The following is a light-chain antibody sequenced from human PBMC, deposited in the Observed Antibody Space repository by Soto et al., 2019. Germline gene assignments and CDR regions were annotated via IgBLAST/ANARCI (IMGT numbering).Light chain of an antibody. Sequence: EIVLTQSPGTLSLSPGERATLSCRASQSVSSSFLAWYQQRTGPAPRLLIYAASRRATGIPDRFSGSGSGTDFTLTISRLEPEDFAVYYCQQYGSSPCFGQGTKLEIK. V-gene: IGKV3-20*01. CDR3: QQYGSSPC. CDR1: QSVSSSF. CDR2: AAS. J-gene: IGKJ2*03.